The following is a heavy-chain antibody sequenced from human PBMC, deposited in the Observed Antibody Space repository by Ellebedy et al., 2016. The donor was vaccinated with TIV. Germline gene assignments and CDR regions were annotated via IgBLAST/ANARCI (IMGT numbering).Heavy chain of an antibody. J-gene: IGHJ6*02. V-gene: IGHV3-11*06. CDR2: ISSSSSYT. D-gene: IGHD1-26*01. Sequence: GESLMISCAASGFSFSDYYMSWIRQAPGKGLEWVSYISSSSSYTNYADSVKGRFTISRDNAKNSLYLQMNSLRAEDTALYYCARDGTVGATRYYYYGMDVWGQGTTVTVSS. CDR1: GFSFSDYY. CDR3: ARDGTVGATRYYYYGMDV.